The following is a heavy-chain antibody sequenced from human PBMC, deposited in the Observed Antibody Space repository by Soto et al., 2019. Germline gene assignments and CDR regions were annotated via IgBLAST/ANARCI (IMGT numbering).Heavy chain of an antibody. CDR3: ARTAYKWNYDDDFGC. Sequence: QVQLVQSGAEVKKPGSSVKVSCKASGGNFTTYTISWVRQAPGQGLEWMGRIIPVLGIANYALSFQGRVRITAHKSTTTTYMELSSLRAEDTAVYYCARTAYKWNYDDDFGCWGQGNLRTVSS. V-gene: IGHV1-69*02. CDR1: GGNFTTYT. D-gene: IGHD1-7*01. CDR2: IIPVLGIA. J-gene: IGHJ4*02.